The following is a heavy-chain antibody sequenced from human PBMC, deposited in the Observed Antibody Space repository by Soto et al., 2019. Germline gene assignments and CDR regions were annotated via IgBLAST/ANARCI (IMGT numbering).Heavy chain of an antibody. CDR3: ARVGYSGYDFDY. V-gene: IGHV4-59*01. D-gene: IGHD5-12*01. J-gene: IGHJ4*02. CDR1: GGSISSYY. Sequence: SETLSLTCTVSGGSISSYYWSWIRQPPGKGLEWIGYIYYSGSTNYNPSLKSRVTISVDTSKNQFSLKLSSVTAADTAVYYCARVGYSGYDFDYWGQGTLVTVSS. CDR2: IYYSGST.